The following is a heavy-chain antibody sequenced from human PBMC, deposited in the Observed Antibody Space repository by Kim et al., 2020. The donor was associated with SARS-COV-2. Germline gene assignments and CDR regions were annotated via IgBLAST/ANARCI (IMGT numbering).Heavy chain of an antibody. V-gene: IGHV3-43*02. CDR3: AKRHDRQDYSNYEVDN. D-gene: IGHD4-4*01. CDR1: GFTFEDYA. Sequence: GGSLRLSCAASGFTFEDYAMHWVRQAPGKGLEWVSLISGDGGATYYADSVKGRFTISRDDSKNSLYLQMSSLRSEDTALYYCAKRHDRQDYSNYEVDNWGQGTLVTVSS. CDR2: ISGDGGAT. J-gene: IGHJ4*02.